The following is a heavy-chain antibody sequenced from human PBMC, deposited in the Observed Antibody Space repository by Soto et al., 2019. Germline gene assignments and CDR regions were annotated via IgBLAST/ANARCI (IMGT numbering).Heavy chain of an antibody. CDR1: GFTFSSYG. CDR3: AKSITMVRGVPFSLYYYYGMDV. D-gene: IGHD3-10*01. V-gene: IGHV3-30*18. CDR2: ISYDGSNK. Sequence: PGGSLRLSCAASGFTFSSYGMHWVRQAPGKGLEWVAVISYDGSNKYYADSVKGRFTISRDNSKNALYLQMNSLRAEDTAVYYCAKSITMVRGVPFSLYYYYGMDVWGQGTTVTVSS. J-gene: IGHJ6*02.